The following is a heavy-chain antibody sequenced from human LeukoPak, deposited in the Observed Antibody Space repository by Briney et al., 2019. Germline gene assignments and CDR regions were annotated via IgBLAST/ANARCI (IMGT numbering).Heavy chain of an antibody. D-gene: IGHD3-10*01. CDR1: GFTFGDYA. CDR2: IRSKAYGGTT. CDR3: TSPLLWFGELSYYFDC. V-gene: IGHV3-49*03. Sequence: PGRSLTLSCTASGFTFGDYAMSWFRQAPGKGREGVGFIRSKAYGGTTEYAASLKGRFTISRDDSKSIAYLQMNSLKTEDTAVYYCTSPLLWFGELSYYFDCWGQGTLVTVSS. J-gene: IGHJ4*02.